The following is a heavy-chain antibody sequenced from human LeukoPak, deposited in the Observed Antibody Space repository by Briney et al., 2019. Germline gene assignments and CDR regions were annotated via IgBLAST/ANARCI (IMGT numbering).Heavy chain of an antibody. J-gene: IGHJ4*02. CDR1: GGSISSGGYY. CDR3: ARVRIQLWLPDY. D-gene: IGHD5-18*01. Sequence: SQTLSLTCTVSGGSISSGGYYWSWIRQHPGKGLEWIGYIYYSGSTYYNPSLKSRVTISVDTSKNQFSLKLSSVTAADTAVYYRARVRIQLWLPDYWGQGTLVTVSS. V-gene: IGHV4-31*03. CDR2: IYYSGST.